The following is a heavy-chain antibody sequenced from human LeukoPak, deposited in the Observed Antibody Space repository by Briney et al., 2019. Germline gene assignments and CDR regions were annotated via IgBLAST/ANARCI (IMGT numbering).Heavy chain of an antibody. CDR1: GFTFSSYW. D-gene: IGHD6-13*01. J-gene: IGHJ4*02. Sequence: GGSLRLSCAASGFTFSSYWMSWVRQAPGKGLEWVANIKEDGSDKKYVDSVKGRFTTSRDNAKNSLYLQMNSLRAEDTAVYYCARAGGSSWLLDYWGQGTLVTVSS. CDR3: ARAGGSSWLLDY. CDR2: IKEDGSDK. V-gene: IGHV3-7*02.